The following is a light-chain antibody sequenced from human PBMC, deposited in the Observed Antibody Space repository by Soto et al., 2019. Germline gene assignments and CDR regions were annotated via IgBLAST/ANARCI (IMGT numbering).Light chain of an antibody. CDR1: QSVSSSC. Sequence: EIVLTQSPGTLSLSPGERATLSCRASQSVSSSCLAWYQQKPGQAPRLLIYGASSRATGIPDRFSGSGSGTDFTLTIRRREPEDFAVYYCQQYGSSPPYTFGQGTKLEIK. J-gene: IGKJ2*01. V-gene: IGKV3-20*01. CDR2: GAS. CDR3: QQYGSSPPYT.